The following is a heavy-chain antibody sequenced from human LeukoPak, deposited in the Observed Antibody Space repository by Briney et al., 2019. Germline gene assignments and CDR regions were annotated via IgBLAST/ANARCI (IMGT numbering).Heavy chain of an antibody. J-gene: IGHJ5*02. V-gene: IGHV4-59*01. D-gene: IGHD4-11*01. CDR1: GGSISSYY. Sequence: SETLSLTCTVSGGSISSYYWSWIRQPPGKGLEWIGYIYYSGSTNYNPSLKSRVTISVDTSKNQFSLKLSSVTAADTAVYYCARDSEDYIRQGGSNYATWGQGTLVTVSS. CDR2: IYYSGST. CDR3: ARDSEDYIRQGGSNYAT.